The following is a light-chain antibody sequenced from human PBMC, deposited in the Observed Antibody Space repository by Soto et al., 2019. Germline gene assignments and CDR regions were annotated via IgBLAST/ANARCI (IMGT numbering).Light chain of an antibody. CDR2: GAS. Sequence: EIVMTQSPATLSVSPGERATLSCRASQSDSSNLSWYQQKPGQAPRLLIYGASTRATGIPARFSGTGSGTDFTLTISRLEPEDFAVYYCQQYGSSPFTFGPGTKVDIK. CDR1: QSDSSN. V-gene: IGKV3-15*01. J-gene: IGKJ3*01. CDR3: QQYGSSPFT.